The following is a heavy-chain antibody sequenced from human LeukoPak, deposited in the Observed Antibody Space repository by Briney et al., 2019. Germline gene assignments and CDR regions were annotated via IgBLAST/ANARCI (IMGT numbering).Heavy chain of an antibody. J-gene: IGHJ6*03. D-gene: IGHD3-10*01. CDR3: ARRGRITMVRGAKPTRSYYYYYMDV. Sequence: SETLSLTCTVSGGSISSSSYYWGWIRQPPGKGLEWIGSIYYSGSTYYNPSLKSRVTISVDTSKNQFSLKLSSVTAADTAVYYCARRGRITMVRGAKPTRSYYYYYMDVWGKGTTVTISS. CDR1: GGSISSSSYY. CDR2: IYYSGST. V-gene: IGHV4-39*01.